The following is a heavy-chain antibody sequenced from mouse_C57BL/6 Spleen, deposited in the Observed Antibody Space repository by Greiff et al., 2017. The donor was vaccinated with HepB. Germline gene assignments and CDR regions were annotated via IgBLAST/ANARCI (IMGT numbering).Heavy chain of an antibody. D-gene: IGHD2-2*01. J-gene: IGHJ4*01. CDR2: IDPETGGT. CDR1: GYTFTDYE. V-gene: IGHV1-15*01. CDR3: SYGYDKDYAMDY. Sequence: QVRLQQSGAELVRPGASVTLSCKASGYTFTDYEMHWVKQTPVHGLEWIGAIDPETGGTAYNQKFKGKAILTADKSSSTAYMELRSLTSEDSAVYYCSYGYDKDYAMDYWGQGTSVTVSS.